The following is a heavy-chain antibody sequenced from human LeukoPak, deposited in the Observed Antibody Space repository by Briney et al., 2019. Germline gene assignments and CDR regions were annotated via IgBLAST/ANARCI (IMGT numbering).Heavy chain of an antibody. CDR3: ARRAGYYFDY. CDR1: GFTFSSYA. Sequence: GGSLRLSCSASGFTFSSYAMHWVRQAPGKGLEWVSSITSSSSYISYADSVKGRFTISRDNAKNSLYLQMNSLRAEDTAVCYCARRAGYYFDYWGQGTLVTVSS. J-gene: IGHJ4*02. V-gene: IGHV3-21*01. CDR2: ITSSSSYI.